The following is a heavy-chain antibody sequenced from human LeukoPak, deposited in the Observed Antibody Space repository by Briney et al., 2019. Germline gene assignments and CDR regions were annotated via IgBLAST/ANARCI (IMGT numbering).Heavy chain of an antibody. V-gene: IGHV3-33*08. CDR1: GFTFSSYA. D-gene: IGHD4-11*01. J-gene: IGHJ4*02. CDR2: IWYDGSNK. Sequence: GGSLRLSCAASGFTFSSYAMHWVRQAPGKGLEWVAVIWYDGSNKYYADSVKGRFTISRDNSKNTLYLQMNSLRAEDTAVHYCARERWDYSIDYWGQGTLVTVSS. CDR3: ARERWDYSIDY.